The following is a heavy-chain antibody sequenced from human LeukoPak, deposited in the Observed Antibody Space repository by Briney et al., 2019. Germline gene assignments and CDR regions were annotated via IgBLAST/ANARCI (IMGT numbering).Heavy chain of an antibody. CDR1: GFTFSSYA. V-gene: IGHV3-23*01. D-gene: IGHD2-15*01. CDR3: AREGNRYCSGGSCYSLSFDS. J-gene: IGHJ4*02. CDR2: ISGSGGST. Sequence: GGSLRLSCAASGFTFSSYAMSWVRQAPGKGLEWVSAISGSGGSTYYADSVKGRFTISRDNSKNTLYLQMNSLRAEDTAVYYCAREGNRYCSGGSCYSLSFDSWGQGTLVTVSS.